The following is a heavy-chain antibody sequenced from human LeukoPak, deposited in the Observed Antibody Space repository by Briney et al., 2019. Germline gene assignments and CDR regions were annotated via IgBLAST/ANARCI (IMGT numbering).Heavy chain of an antibody. V-gene: IGHV3-64D*09. Sequence: GGSLILSCSASGFPLSSYIMHWARQAPGKGLEYVSAITSNGDTTYYADSVKGRVTISRDNSKNTLYLQMSSLRAEDTAVYYCVKDDSYYYDSSGRDSWGQGTLVTVSS. CDR2: ITSNGDTT. J-gene: IGHJ4*02. CDR1: GFPLSSYI. CDR3: VKDDSYYYDSSGRDS. D-gene: IGHD3-22*01.